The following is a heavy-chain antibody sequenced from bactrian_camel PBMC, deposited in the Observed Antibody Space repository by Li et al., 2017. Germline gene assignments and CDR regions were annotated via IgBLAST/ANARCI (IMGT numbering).Heavy chain of an antibody. D-gene: IGHD2*01. J-gene: IGHJ4*01. V-gene: IGHV3S24*01. CDR2: IDSRDSI. CDR1: GYTWRRGC. Sequence: HVQLVESGGGSVQAGGSLRLSCAASGYTWRRGCVGWFLHTPGKAPEAVATIDSRDSIIYSASVKSRFTISKDNAKNTLYLQMNNLKPEDTAMYYCAADASYIGCEFSLAPGYRYWGQGTQVTVS. CDR3: AADASYIGCEFSLAPGYRY.